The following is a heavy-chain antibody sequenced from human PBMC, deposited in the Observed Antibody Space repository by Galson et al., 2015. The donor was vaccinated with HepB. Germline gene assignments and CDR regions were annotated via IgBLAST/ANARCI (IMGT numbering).Heavy chain of an antibody. CDR1: GFTFSSYA. D-gene: IGHD6-13*01. CDR3: ARDYASSWYFNHYYGMDV. J-gene: IGHJ6*02. Sequence: SLRLSCAVSGFTFSSYAMHWVRQAPGKGLEWVAVISYDGSNKYYADSVKGRFTISRDNSKNTLYLQMNSLRAEDTAVYYCARDYASSWYFNHYYGMDVWGQGTTVTVSS. V-gene: IGHV3-30*04. CDR2: ISYDGSNK.